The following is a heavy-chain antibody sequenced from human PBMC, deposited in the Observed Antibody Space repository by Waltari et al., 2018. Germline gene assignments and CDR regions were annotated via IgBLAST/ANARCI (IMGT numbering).Heavy chain of an antibody. CDR1: GDSVTTTYW. Sequence: QLQLQESGPGLVRPSGTLSLARVVSGDSVTTTYWWSWVRQSPGKGLEWIGQIHGSGRANYNPSFGSRVSVSMDTSNNQFSLKVTSATAADTAIYYCARDRGRGLYLDSWGQGILVTVSP. J-gene: IGHJ4*02. D-gene: IGHD2-15*01. V-gene: IGHV4-4*02. CDR3: ARDRGRGLYLDS. CDR2: IHGSGRA.